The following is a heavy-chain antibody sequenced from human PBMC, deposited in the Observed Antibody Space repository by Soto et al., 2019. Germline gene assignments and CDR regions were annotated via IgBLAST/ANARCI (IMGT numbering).Heavy chain of an antibody. CDR2: IKIRDEVGTS. D-gene: IGHD2-2*02. J-gene: IGHJ4*01. CDR1: GITAAYAW. CDR3: TTYTWSSREY. V-gene: IGHV3-15*01. Sequence: GGSLRLSCAASGITAAYAWMSWVRQAPGKGLEWVGRIKIRDEVGTSDYAAPVKGRFSISRDDSTNTLYLQMNSLKTEETAVYYCTTYTWSSREYWGRGTLVIVSS.